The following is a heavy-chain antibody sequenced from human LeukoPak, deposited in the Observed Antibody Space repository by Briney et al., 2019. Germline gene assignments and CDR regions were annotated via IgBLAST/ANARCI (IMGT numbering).Heavy chain of an antibody. J-gene: IGHJ4*02. CDR1: GFTFSSYS. CDR3: ARDLASIPGY. V-gene: IGHV3-48*01. D-gene: IGHD5-24*01. Sequence: PGGSLRLSCAASGFTFSSYSMNWVRQAPGKGLEWVSYISSSSSTIYYADSVKGRFTISRDNAKNSLYLQMNSLRAEDTAVYYCARDLASIPGYWGQGTLVTVSS. CDR2: ISSSSSTI.